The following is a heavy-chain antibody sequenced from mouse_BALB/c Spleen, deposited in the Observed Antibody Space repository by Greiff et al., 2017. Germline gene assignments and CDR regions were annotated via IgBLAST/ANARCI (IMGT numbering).Heavy chain of an antibody. CDR1: GYTFTSYW. V-gene: IGHV1-5*01. CDR3: TRSTGNYLYFVV. Sequence: VQLQQSGTVLARPGASVKMSCKASGYTFTSYWMHWVKQRPGQGLEWIGAIYPGNSDTSYNQKFKGKAKLTAVTSTSTAYMELSSLTNEDSAVYYCTRSTGNYLYFVVWGAGTTVTVSS. CDR2: IYPGNSDT. D-gene: IGHD2-1*01. J-gene: IGHJ1*01.